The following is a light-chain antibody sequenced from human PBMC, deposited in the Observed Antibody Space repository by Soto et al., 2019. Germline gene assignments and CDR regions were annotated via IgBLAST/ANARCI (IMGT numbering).Light chain of an antibody. Sequence: EIVMTQSPGTVSVFPGETVTLSCRARQSVSGYLDWFHQKPGQAPRLVLLRIFTRAIGVPARFSGSGSETAFTLTISGLQSEDSAIYYCQQYNNWPRATFVGGTKVDTK. V-gene: IGKV3-15*01. CDR3: QQYNNWPRAT. CDR2: RIF. CDR1: QSVSGY. J-gene: IGKJ4*01.